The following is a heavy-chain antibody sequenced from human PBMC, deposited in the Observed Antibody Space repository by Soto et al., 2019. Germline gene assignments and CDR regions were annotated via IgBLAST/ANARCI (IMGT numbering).Heavy chain of an antibody. J-gene: IGHJ4*02. CDR1: GLTFTSAS. CDR3: TTRTAAVGFSSD. D-gene: IGHD6-13*01. CDR2: IKTKGDGGAT. V-gene: IGHV3-15*07. Sequence: EVQLVESGGGLVEPGGSLRLSCAASGLTFTSASMNWVRQAPGKGLEWVGQIKTKGDGGATAYAAPVKGRFTVSRDDSINMLFLQMNSLKAEDTAVYYCTTRTAAVGFSSDWGQGTLVTVSS.